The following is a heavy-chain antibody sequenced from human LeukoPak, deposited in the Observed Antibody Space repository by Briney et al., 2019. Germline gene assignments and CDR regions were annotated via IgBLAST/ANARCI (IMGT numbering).Heavy chain of an antibody. Sequence: GRSLRLSCAASGFTFSSYAMHWVRQAPGKGLEWVAVISYDGSNKYYADSVKGRFTISRDSSKNTLYLQMNSLRAEDTAVYYCARAMTTVTPLDYWGQGTLVTVSS. D-gene: IGHD4-17*01. CDR3: ARAMTTVTPLDY. CDR1: GFTFSSYA. J-gene: IGHJ4*02. CDR2: ISYDGSNK. V-gene: IGHV3-30-3*01.